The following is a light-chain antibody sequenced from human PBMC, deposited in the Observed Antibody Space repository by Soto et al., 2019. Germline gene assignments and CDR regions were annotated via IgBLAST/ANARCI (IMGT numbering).Light chain of an antibody. Sequence: VVLTQSPLSLPVTLGQPASISCRSSQSLVYRDGNTYLNWFQQRPGQSPRRLIYKVSDRDSGVPDRFSGSGSGTDFTLKISRVEAEDVGVYYSMQGTHWLPYSLRQGTKLEIK. CDR1: QSLVYRDGNTY. CDR3: MQGTHWLPYS. V-gene: IGKV2-30*01. CDR2: KVS. J-gene: IGKJ2*03.